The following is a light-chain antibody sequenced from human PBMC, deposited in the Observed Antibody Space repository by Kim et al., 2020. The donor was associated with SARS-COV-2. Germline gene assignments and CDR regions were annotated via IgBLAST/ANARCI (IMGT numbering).Light chain of an antibody. CDR1: SSTIGAGYD. J-gene: IGLJ3*02. CDR3: QSYDSSLSGSRV. Sequence: VTISCTGGSSTIGAGYDVHWYQQLPGTAPKLLIYGNSNRPSGVPDRFSGSKSGTSASLAITGLQAEDEADYYCQSYDSSLSGSRVFGGGTQLTVL. CDR2: GNS. V-gene: IGLV1-40*01.